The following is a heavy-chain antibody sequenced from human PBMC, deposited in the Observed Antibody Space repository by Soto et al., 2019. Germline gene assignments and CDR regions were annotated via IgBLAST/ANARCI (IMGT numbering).Heavy chain of an antibody. CDR3: ARGPDIVVVPAARAAYYYYYYMDV. D-gene: IGHD2-2*01. CDR2: INPNSGGT. J-gene: IGHJ6*03. Sequence: ASVKVSCKASGYTFTGYYMHWVLQAPGQGLEWMGWINPNSGGTNYAQKFQGWVAMTRDTSISTAYMELSRLRSDDTAVYYCARGPDIVVVPAARAAYYYYYYMDVWGKGTTVTVSS. V-gene: IGHV1-2*04. CDR1: GYTFTGYY.